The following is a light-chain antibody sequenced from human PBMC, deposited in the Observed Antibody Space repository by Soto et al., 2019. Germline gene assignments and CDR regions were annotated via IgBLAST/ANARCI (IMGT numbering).Light chain of an antibody. Sequence: EIVMTQSPATLSVSPGERATLSCRASQSVSSNLAWYQQKPGQAPRLLIYGASTRATGIPARFSGSGSGTEFTLTISSLQPDDFAIYYCLQHSTYPLTFGQGTKVDIK. CDR3: LQHSTYPLT. CDR2: GAS. J-gene: IGKJ1*01. V-gene: IGKV3-15*01. CDR1: QSVSSN.